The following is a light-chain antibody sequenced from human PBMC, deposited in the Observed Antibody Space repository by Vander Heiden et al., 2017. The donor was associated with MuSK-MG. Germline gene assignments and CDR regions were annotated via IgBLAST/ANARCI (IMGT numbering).Light chain of an antibody. V-gene: IGLV3-1*01. Sequence: SYEVTPPPSVSFSPGQTAIIACSAAPFLANSATWSQRKPGPSPLLVIFQDIKRPSGIPERFAGSSSGNTASLTISGTQSMDEGDECCQAWDGNMAAFGGGSHLSV. J-gene: IGLJ7*01. CDR1: PFLANS. CDR2: QDI. CDR3: QAWDGNMAA.